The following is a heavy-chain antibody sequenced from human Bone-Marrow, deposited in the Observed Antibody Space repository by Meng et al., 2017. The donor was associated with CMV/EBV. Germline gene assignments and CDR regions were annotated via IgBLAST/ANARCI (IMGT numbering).Heavy chain of an antibody. Sequence: SETLSLTCAVSGGSISSNKWWSWVRQSPGKGLEWIGEIHPSGRTNYQPSLKSRVTISVDKSKNQFSLRLTSVTAADTAVYYCARSDPYNWFDPWGQGTLVTVSS. CDR1: GGSISSNKW. CDR2: IHPSGRT. CDR3: ARSDPYNWFDP. V-gene: IGHV4-4*02. J-gene: IGHJ5*02.